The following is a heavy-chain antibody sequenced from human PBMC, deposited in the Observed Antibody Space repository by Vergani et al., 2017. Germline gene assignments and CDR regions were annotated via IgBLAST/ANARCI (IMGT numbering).Heavy chain of an antibody. CDR1: GFTFSDFS. J-gene: IGHJ4*02. V-gene: IGHV3-69-1*01. D-gene: IGHD3-10*01. Sequence: EVQLVESGGGVVRPGGSLRLSCAASGFTFSDFSMSWVRQAPGKGLEWIGEINNDGHTYYNPSLESRVTVSRDTAKNQFSLNLMSVTAADTAMYYCAVRPRVNLVGGEIVTKRTFDYWSQGSLVTVSS. CDR3: AVRPRVNLVGGEIVTKRTFDY. CDR2: INNDGHT.